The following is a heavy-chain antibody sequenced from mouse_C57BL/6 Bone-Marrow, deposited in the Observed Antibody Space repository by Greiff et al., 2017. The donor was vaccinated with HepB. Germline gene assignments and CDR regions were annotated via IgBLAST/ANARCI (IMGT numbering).Heavy chain of an antibody. CDR3: TRDLSYAMDY. D-gene: IGHD6-1*01. V-gene: IGHV5-9-1*02. CDR2: ISSGGDYI. Sequence: EVKLMESGEGLVKPGGSLKLSCAASGFTFSSYAMSWVRQTPEKRLEWVAYISSGGDYIYYADTVQGRFTISRDNARNTLYLQMSSLKSEDTAMYYCTRDLSYAMDYWGQGTSVTVSS. CDR1: GFTFSSYA. J-gene: IGHJ4*01.